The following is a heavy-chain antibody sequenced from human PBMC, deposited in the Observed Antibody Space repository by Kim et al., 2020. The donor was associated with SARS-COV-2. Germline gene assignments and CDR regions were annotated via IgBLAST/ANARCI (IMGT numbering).Heavy chain of an antibody. CDR2: INQAGSER. J-gene: IGHJ4*02. CDR1: GFTFSNFW. CDR3: ARGRAVDY. V-gene: IGHV3-7*04. Sequence: GGSLRLSCTASGFTFSNFWMSWVRQAPGKGPEWVANINQAGSERNFANSVRGRFSIARDNARNSLYLQMNSLRAEDSAVYFCARGRAVDYWGQGALVTV.